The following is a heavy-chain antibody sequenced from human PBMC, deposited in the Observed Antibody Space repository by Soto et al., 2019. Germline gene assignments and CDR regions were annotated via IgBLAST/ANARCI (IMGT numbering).Heavy chain of an antibody. V-gene: IGHV3-33*01. D-gene: IGHD6-19*01. J-gene: IGHJ6*02. CDR3: ARDPARDYSSGWRLYYYYGMDV. CDR1: GFTFSSYG. Sequence: PGGSLKLSCGASGFTFSSYGMHWVRQAPGKGLEWVAVIWYDGSNKYYADSVKGRFTISRDNSKNTLYLQMNSLRAEDTAVYYCARDPARDYSSGWRLYYYYGMDVWGQGTTVTVSS. CDR2: IWYDGSNK.